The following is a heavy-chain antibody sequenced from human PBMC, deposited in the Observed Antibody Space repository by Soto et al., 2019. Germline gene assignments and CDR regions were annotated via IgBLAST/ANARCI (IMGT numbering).Heavy chain of an antibody. Sequence: ASVKVSCKASGYTFTSYDINWVRQATGQGLEWMGWMNPNSGNTGYAQKFQGRVTMTRNTSISTAYMELSSLRSEDTAVYYCARSSGGYGDPNGMDVWGQGTTVTVSS. CDR2: MNPNSGNT. J-gene: IGHJ6*02. CDR3: ARSSGGYGDPNGMDV. V-gene: IGHV1-8*01. D-gene: IGHD4-17*01. CDR1: GYTFTSYD.